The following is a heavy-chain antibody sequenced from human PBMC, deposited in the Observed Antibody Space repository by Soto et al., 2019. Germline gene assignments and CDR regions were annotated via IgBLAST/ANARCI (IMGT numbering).Heavy chain of an antibody. D-gene: IGHD2-2*01. J-gene: IGHJ6*03. CDR2: ISSSSSYI. CDR1: GFTFSTYV. Sequence: PGGSLRLSCAASGFTFSTYVMDWIRQAPGKGLEWVSAISSSSSYIYYADSVKGRFTISRDNAKNSLYLQMNSLRAEDTAVYYCARESNIVVVPAAIHGNPKYYYYYYMDVWGKGTTVTVSS. CDR3: ARESNIVVVPAAIHGNPKYYYYYYMDV. V-gene: IGHV3-21*01.